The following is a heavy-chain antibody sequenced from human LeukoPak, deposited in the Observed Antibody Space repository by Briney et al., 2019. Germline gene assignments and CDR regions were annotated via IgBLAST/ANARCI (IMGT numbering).Heavy chain of an antibody. J-gene: IGHJ4*02. V-gene: IGHV4-59*12. Sequence: PSETLSLTCTVSGGSISGYYWSWTRQPPGKGLDWIGYICYSGSTNYNPSLKSRVTMTVDTSKNQFSLRLSSVTAADTAVYYCAQGTPGSSNWYWGQGTLVTVSS. CDR2: ICYSGST. CDR3: AQGTPGSSNWY. D-gene: IGHD6-13*01. CDR1: GGSISGYY.